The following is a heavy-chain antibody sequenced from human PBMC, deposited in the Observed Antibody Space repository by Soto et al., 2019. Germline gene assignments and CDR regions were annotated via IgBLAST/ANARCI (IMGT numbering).Heavy chain of an antibody. D-gene: IGHD3-22*01. J-gene: IGHJ4*02. CDR2: IYYNGNA. V-gene: IGHV4-39*01. CDR1: GGSIDSSNYY. Sequence: QLQLQESGPGLVKPSETLSLTCTVSGGSIDSSNYYWDWIRQPPGKGREWIGTIYYNGNAYYNPSLKSRVTMSVDTSKNQFSLKLISVTAADTAVYYCARHFVAVVIKGWGYWGQGTLVTVSS. CDR3: ARHFVAVVIKGWGY.